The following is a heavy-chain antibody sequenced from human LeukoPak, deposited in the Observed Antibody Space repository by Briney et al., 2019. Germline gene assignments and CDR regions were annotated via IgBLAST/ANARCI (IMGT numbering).Heavy chain of an antibody. Sequence: GRALRLSCAASGVTFTSYDIHLVRQAPGKGLEWVAVISSDGSSKYYADSVKGRFTISRDNSKNTLYLQMNSLRAEDTAVYYCARHLSSTADHWGQGTLVTVSS. CDR2: ISSDGSSK. CDR1: GVTFTSYD. V-gene: IGHV3-30-3*01. D-gene: IGHD2-2*01. J-gene: IGHJ4*02. CDR3: ARHLSSTADH.